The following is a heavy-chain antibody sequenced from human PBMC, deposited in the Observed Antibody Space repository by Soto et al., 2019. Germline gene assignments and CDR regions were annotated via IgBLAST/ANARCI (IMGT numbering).Heavy chain of an antibody. CDR2: ISPGSRYP. V-gene: IGHV3-11*06. CDR1: GFTFGDSY. J-gene: IGHJ5*02. Sequence: PGGSLRLSCAGSGFTFGDSYMSWIRQAPGKGLEWLSYISPGSRYPAYADSVKGRFTISRDNAKRSLYLQMMSLTAEDTAIYYCVRGGGGGLFEPWGQGTMVTVSS. CDR3: VRGGGGGLFEP. D-gene: IGHD2-15*01.